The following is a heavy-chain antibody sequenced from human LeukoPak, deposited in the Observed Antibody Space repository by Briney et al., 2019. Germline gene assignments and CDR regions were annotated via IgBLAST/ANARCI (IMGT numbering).Heavy chain of an antibody. CDR3: ARLLWFGELQDY. V-gene: IGHV3-11*06. CDR2: VNYDGAYT. J-gene: IGHJ4*02. Sequence: PGGSLRLSCTASGFTFNNYVMSWVRQAPGKGLECVSSVNYDGAYTDYADSVKGRFTISRENAKNSVYLQMNSLRAEDTAVYYCARLLWFGELQDYWGQGTLVTVSS. CDR1: GFTFNNYV. D-gene: IGHD3-10*01.